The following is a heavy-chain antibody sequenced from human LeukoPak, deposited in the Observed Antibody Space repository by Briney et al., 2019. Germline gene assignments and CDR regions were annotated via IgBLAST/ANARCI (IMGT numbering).Heavy chain of an antibody. J-gene: IGHJ5*02. V-gene: IGHV4-30-4*07. D-gene: IGHD3-10*01. Sequence: SETLSLTCAVSGGSISSGGYSWSWIRQPPGKGLEWIGYIYYSGSTYYNPSLKSRVTISVDTSKNQFSLKLSSVTAADTAVYYCAVRITMVREAITKQAIPLHNWFDPWGQGTLVTVSS. CDR3: AVRITMVREAITKQAIPLHNWFDP. CDR2: IYYSGST. CDR1: GGSISSGGYS.